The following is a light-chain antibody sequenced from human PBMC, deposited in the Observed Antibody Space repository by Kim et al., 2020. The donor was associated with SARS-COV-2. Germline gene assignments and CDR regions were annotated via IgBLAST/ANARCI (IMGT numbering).Light chain of an antibody. CDR2: KGS. CDR1: QSRGYSDGNPY. CDR3: MQGTHWPPIT. J-gene: IGKJ5*01. Sequence: ASISCRSSQSRGYSDGNPYLYGFQQRPGQSPSRLIYKGSDRDSGVPDRFSGSGSGTDFTLKISRVEAEDVGVYYCMQGTHWPPITFGQGTRLEIK. V-gene: IGKV2-30*01.